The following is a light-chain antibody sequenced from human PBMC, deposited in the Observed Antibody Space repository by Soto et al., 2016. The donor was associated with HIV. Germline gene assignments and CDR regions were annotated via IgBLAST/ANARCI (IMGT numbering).Light chain of an antibody. CDR3: QQYNSYSWT. J-gene: IGKJ1*01. Sequence: DIQMTQSPSTLSASVGDRVTITRRASQSINSWLAWYQQKPGKAPKLLIYKASSLESGVLSRFSGSGSGTEFTLTISSLQPDDFATYYCQQYNSYSWTFGQGTKVEIK. V-gene: IGKV1-5*03. CDR2: KAS. CDR1: QSINSW.